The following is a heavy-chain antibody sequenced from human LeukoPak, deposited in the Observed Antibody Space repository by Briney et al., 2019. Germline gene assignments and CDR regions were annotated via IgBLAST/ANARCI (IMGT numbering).Heavy chain of an antibody. CDR3: AREFGGSGSYYNQNFDY. CDR2: INPNSGGT. V-gene: IGHV1-2*02. J-gene: IGHJ4*02. D-gene: IGHD3-10*01. CDR1: GYTFTGYY. Sequence: ASVKVSCKASGYTFTGYYMHWVRQAPGQGLEWMGWINPNSGGTNYAQKFQGRVTMTRDTSISTAYMELSRLRSDDTAVYYCAREFGGSGSYYNQNFDYWGQGTLVTVSS.